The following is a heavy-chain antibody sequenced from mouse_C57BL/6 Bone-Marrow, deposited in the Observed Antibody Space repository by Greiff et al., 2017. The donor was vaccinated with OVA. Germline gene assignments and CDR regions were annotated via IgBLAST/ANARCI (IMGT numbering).Heavy chain of an antibody. CDR1: GYTFTGYW. CDR2: IDPSDSYT. V-gene: IGHV1-50*01. CDR3: ASAVFAY. J-gene: IGHJ3*01. Sequence: QVQLKQSGAELVKPGASVKLSCKASGYTFTGYWMQWVKQRPGQGLEWIGEIDPSDSYTNYNQKLKGKATLTVDTSSSTAYMQLSSLASEDSAVYYCASAVFAYWGQGTLVTVSA.